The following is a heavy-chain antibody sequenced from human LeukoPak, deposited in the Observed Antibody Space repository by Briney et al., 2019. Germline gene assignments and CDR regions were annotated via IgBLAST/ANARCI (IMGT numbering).Heavy chain of an antibody. CDR3: AREVGVGVYFDY. CDR1: GFIFTKYG. D-gene: IGHD3-22*01. Sequence: ASVKVSCKASGFIFTKYGISSVRQAPGQGLEWVGWISGYNGDTHYAQKLQGRVTMTTDTSTTTAYMELRSLRSDDTAVYFCAREVGVGVYFDYWGQGTLVTVSS. J-gene: IGHJ4*02. CDR2: ISGYNGDT. V-gene: IGHV1-18*01.